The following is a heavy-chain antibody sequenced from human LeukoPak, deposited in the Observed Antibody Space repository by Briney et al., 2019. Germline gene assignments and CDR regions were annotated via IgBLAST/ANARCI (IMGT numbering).Heavy chain of an antibody. D-gene: IGHD2-15*01. CDR3: AKDRLFTPRWTTFDY. J-gene: IGHJ4*02. Sequence: PGGSLRLSCAASGFTLSAHSMWLVRESPGKVLDWVSSITGSADRRYYADSVEGRFTISRDNSEMTLYLQMNSLRVEDTAFYFCAKDRLFTPRWTTFDYWGRGILVTVSS. CDR1: GFTLSAHS. V-gene: IGHV3-23*01. CDR2: ITGSADRR.